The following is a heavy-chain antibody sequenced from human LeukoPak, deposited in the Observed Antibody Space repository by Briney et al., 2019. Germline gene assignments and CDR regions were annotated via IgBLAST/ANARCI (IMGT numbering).Heavy chain of an antibody. CDR3: ARGHPHGWELYLDY. V-gene: IGHV3-30*04. D-gene: IGHD1-26*01. J-gene: IGHJ4*02. CDR1: GFTFGAYA. Sequence: GSLRLSCAASGFTFGAYAVHWARQSPGKGLEWVALISYDGNNEWYADSVKGRFTVSRDNSKNTLYLQMNSLRVEDTAVYYCARGHPHGWELYLDYWGQGTLVTVSS. CDR2: ISYDGNNE.